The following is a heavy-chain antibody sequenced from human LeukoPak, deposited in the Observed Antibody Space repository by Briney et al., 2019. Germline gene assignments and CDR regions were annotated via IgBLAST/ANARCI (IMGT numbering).Heavy chain of an antibody. CDR3: AELGITMIGGV. Sequence: GGSLRLSCAASGFTFTTYWMTWVRQAPGKGLEWVANINQDGTEKYYVDSVKGRFTISRDNPKNSLYLQMNSLRVEDTAVYYCAELGITMIGGVWGKGTTVTISS. CDR2: INQDGTEK. V-gene: IGHV3-7*01. CDR1: GFTFTTYW. J-gene: IGHJ6*04. D-gene: IGHD3-10*02.